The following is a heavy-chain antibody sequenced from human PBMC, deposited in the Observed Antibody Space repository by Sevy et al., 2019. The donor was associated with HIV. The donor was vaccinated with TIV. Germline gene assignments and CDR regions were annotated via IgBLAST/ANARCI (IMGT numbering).Heavy chain of an antibody. D-gene: IGHD2-2*01. CDR2: IRFDGTIQ. CDR3: AKVLHIVVVPAAIDYYYGMDV. CDR1: GFTFSTYG. Sequence: GGSLRLSCAASGFTFSTYGMHWVRQAPGKGLEWVAFIRFDGTIQYYTDSVKGRLTISRDNSKNTLYLQMKSLRAEDTAVYFCAKVLHIVVVPAAIDYYYGMDVWGQGTTVTVSS. V-gene: IGHV3-30*02. J-gene: IGHJ6*02.